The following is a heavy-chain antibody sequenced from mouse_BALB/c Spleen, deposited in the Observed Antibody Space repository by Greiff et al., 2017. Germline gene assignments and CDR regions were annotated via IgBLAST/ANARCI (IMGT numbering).Heavy chain of an antibody. D-gene: IGHD1-1*01. CDR1: GFTFSSFG. Sequence: EVKLMESGGGLVQPGGSRKLSCAASGFTFSSFGMHWVRQAPEKGLEWVAYISSGSSTIYYADTVKGRFTISRDNPKNTLFLQMTSLRSEDTAMYYCARHYYYGSSWYFDVWGAGTTVTVSS. J-gene: IGHJ1*01. V-gene: IGHV5-17*02. CDR3: ARHYYYGSSWYFDV. CDR2: ISSGSSTI.